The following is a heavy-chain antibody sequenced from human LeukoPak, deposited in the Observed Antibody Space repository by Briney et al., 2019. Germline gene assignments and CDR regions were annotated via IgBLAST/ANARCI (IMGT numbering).Heavy chain of an antibody. V-gene: IGHV3-21*01. CDR3: ARDRSGWYYFDY. D-gene: IGHD6-19*01. J-gene: IGHJ4*02. CDR1: GFTFEKYA. Sequence: GGSLRLSCAASGFTFEKYAMSWVRQAPGKGLEWVSSISSSSTYIFYADSVKGRFTISRDNAKNSLYLQMNSLRAEDTAVYYCARDRSGWYYFDYWGQGTLVTVSS. CDR2: ISSSSTYI.